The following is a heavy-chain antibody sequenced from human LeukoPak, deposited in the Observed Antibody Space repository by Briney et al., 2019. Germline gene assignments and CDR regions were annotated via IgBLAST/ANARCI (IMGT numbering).Heavy chain of an antibody. CDR1: GYTFTIYY. Sequence: GASVKVSCKASGYTFTIYYMHWVRQAPGQGLEWMGIINPSGGSTSYAQKFQGRVTMTRDTSTSTVYMELSSLRSEDTAVYYCARDPHYDFWSGYYSYWGQGTLVTVSS. D-gene: IGHD3-3*01. CDR2: INPSGGST. V-gene: IGHV1-46*01. CDR3: ARDPHYDFWSGYYSY. J-gene: IGHJ4*02.